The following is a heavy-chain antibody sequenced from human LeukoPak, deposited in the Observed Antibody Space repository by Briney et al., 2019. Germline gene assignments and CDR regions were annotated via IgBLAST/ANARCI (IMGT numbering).Heavy chain of an antibody. Sequence: PGGSLRLSCAASGFTFSSYAMSWVRQAPEKGLEWVSAISGSGGSTYYADSVKGRFTISRDNSKNTLYLQMNSLRAEDTAVYYCAKLQMSTAARVVVVVPAAFYFWGQGTMVTVSS. CDR3: AKLQMSTAARVVVVVPAAFYF. CDR2: ISGSGGST. CDR1: GFTFSSYA. V-gene: IGHV3-23*01. J-gene: IGHJ3*01. D-gene: IGHD2-2*01.